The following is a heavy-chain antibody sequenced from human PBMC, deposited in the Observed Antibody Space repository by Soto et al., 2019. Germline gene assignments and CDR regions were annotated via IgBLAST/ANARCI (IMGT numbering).Heavy chain of an antibody. CDR1: GFTVSSSY. Sequence: EVQLVESGGGLVQPGGSLRLSCAASGFTVSSSYLYWVRQAPGKGLEWVSSIYKSGDTYYADSVKGSFTISRDKYKSTLVLQMNSLRAEDTAVYYCARGTVGTNPNWLGPWGQGTLVTVSS. CDR2: IYKSGDT. CDR3: ARGTVGTNPNWLGP. D-gene: IGHD1-26*01. J-gene: IGHJ5*02. V-gene: IGHV3-66*01.